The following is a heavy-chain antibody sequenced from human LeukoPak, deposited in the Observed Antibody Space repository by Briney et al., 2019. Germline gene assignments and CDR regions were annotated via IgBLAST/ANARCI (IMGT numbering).Heavy chain of an antibody. J-gene: IGHJ5*02. CDR1: VYRFTDYY. CDR3: ARDQGPSGNLFDP. V-gene: IGHV1-2*06. Sequence: ASGKASCKPSVYRFTDYYLHWVRQAPGHGLEGRGRINPNTGGTDYAQKFQGRVTMTRDRSINTASMELRSLRFDDTAIYYCARDQGPSGNLFDPWGQGTLVTVSS. CDR2: INPNTGGT. D-gene: IGHD3-10*01.